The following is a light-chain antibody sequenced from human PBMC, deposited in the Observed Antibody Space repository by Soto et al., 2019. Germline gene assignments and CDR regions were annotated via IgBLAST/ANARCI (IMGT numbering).Light chain of an antibody. Sequence: QSALTQPASVSGSPGQSITISCTGTSSDVGGYNYVSWYQQHPDKAPKLILYEVTIRPSGVSNRFSGSKSGHTASLTISGLQTEDEADYYCCSYTSRSTWVFGGGTKVTVL. CDR3: CSYTSRSTWV. CDR1: SSDVGGYNY. J-gene: IGLJ3*02. CDR2: EVT. V-gene: IGLV2-14*01.